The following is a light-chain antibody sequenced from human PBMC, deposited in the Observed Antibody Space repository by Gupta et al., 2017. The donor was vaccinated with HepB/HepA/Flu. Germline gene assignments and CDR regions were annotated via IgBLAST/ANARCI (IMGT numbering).Light chain of an antibody. CDR1: QSVSNY. CDR3: QQRSKWPPCT. V-gene: IGKV3-11*01. CDR2: DAS. J-gene: IGKJ2*02. Sequence: EVVLTQSPATLSLSPGDRATLSCRASQSVSNYLAWYQQKPGQAPRLLIYDASNRATGIPARFSGSGSGTDCTLTISSLEPEDSAVYYCQQRSKWPPCTFGQGTKLEIK.